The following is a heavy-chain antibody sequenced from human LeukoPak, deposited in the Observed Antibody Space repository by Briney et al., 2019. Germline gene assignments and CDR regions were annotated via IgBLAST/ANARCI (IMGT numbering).Heavy chain of an antibody. J-gene: IGHJ4*02. CDR2: ISYDGSNK. CDR1: GFTFSSYG. Sequence: PGGSLRLSCAASGFTFSSYGMHWVRQAPGKGLEWVAVISYDGSNKYYADSVKGRFTISRDNSKNTLYLQMNSLRAEDTAVYYCARVGWLISYYFDYWGQGTLVTVSS. V-gene: IGHV3-30*19. CDR3: ARVGWLISYYFDY. D-gene: IGHD3-16*02.